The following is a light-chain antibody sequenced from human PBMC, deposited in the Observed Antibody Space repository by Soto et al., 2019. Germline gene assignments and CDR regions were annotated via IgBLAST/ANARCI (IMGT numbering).Light chain of an antibody. CDR2: GAS. CDR1: ENVRDN. Sequence: ETLLTQSPATLSVSPGERATLSCRASENVRDNLAWYQQKPGQAPRLLIYGASTRAPGIPDRFSGSGFGTEFSLTISSLQSEDFAVYYCQQHNDWPPSTFGQGTKLEIK. CDR3: QQHNDWPPST. V-gene: IGKV3-15*01. J-gene: IGKJ2*01.